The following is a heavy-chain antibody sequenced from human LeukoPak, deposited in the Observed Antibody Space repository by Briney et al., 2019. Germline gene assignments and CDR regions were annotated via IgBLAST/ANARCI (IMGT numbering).Heavy chain of an antibody. D-gene: IGHD4-17*01. CDR3: AKDGSRTVTTGSAV. CDR2: ISGSGGST. CDR1: GFTFSSYA. V-gene: IGHV3-23*01. Sequence: GSLRLSCAASGFTFSSYAMSWVRQAPGKGLEWVSAISGSGGSTYYADSVKGRFTISRDNSKNTLYLQMNSLRAEDTAVYYCAKDGSRTVTTGSAVWGQGTLVTVSS. J-gene: IGHJ4*02.